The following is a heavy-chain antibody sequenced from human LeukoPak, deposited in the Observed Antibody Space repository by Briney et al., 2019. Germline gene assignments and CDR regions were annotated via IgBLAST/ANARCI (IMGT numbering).Heavy chain of an antibody. CDR1: GFTFSSYS. J-gene: IGHJ4*02. CDR2: ISSSSSYI. D-gene: IGHD1-26*01. V-gene: IGHV3-21*01. CDR3: AKDRGWELLYFDY. Sequence: GGSLRLSCAASGFTFSSYSMNWVRQAPGKGLEWVSSISSSSSYIYYADSVKGRFTISRDNAKNSLYLQMNSLRAEDTAVYYCAKDRGWELLYFDYWGQGTLVTVSS.